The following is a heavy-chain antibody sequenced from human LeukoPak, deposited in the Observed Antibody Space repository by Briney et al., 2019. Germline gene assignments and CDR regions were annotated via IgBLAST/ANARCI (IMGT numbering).Heavy chain of an antibody. V-gene: IGHV4-59*01. Sequence: PSETLSLTCTVSGGSISSYYWSWIRQPPGKGLEWIGYIYYSGSTNYNPSIKSRVTISVDPSKNQFCLQLSSVIAWDTAVYCCARGYYFDYWGQGPLVTGSS. CDR2: IYYSGST. J-gene: IGHJ4*02. CDR1: GGSISSYY. CDR3: ARGYYFDY.